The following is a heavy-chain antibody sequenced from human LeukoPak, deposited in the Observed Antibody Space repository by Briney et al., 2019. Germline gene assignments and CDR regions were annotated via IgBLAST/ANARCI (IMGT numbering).Heavy chain of an antibody. D-gene: IGHD5-18*01. V-gene: IGHV3-23*01. CDR2: ISGSGSST. CDR3: ARGRGYSSTDYFDY. CDR1: GFTFATYA. J-gene: IGHJ4*02. Sequence: GRSLRLSCAASGFTFATYAMSWVRQAPGKGLEWVSAISGSGSSTYYADSVRGRFTISRDNAKNSLYLQMNSLRAEDTAVYYCARGRGYSSTDYFDYWGQGTLVTVSS.